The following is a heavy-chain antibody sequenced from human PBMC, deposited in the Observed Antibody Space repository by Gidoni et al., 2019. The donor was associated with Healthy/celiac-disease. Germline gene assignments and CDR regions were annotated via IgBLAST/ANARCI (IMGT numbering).Heavy chain of an antibody. CDR3: ASSGYYYGGFDY. Sequence: QVQLVQSGAEVKKPASSVKVSCKASGGTFSSYTISWVRQTPGQGLAWMGRIIPILGIANYAQKFQGRVTITAEKSTSTAYRELSSLRSEDTAVYYCASSGYYYGGFDYWGQGTLVTVSS. V-gene: IGHV1-69*02. CDR2: IIPILGIA. J-gene: IGHJ4*02. D-gene: IGHD3-22*01. CDR1: GGTFSSYT.